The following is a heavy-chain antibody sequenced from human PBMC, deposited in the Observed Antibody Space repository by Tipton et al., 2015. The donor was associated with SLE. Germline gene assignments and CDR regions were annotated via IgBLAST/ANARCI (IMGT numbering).Heavy chain of an antibody. D-gene: IGHD6-6*01. CDR1: GGSFSGYY. Sequence: TLSLTCAVYGGSFSGYYWSWIRQPPGKGLEWIGEINHSGSTKYNPSLKGRVTISVDTSKNQFSLKLSSVTAADTAIFYCARLIAARLPFDYWGQGTQVTVSS. CDR2: INHSGST. J-gene: IGHJ4*02. CDR3: ARLIAARLPFDY. V-gene: IGHV4-34*01.